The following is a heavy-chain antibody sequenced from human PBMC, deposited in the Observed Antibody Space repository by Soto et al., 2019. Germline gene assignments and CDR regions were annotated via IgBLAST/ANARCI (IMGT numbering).Heavy chain of an antibody. CDR3: ARGIGVVVTGVLDY. D-gene: IGHD2-2*01. CDR1: GFTFSSYW. Sequence: EVQLVESGGGLVQPGGSLRLSCAASGFTFSSYWMHWVRQAPGKGLMWVSRINTDGSSTSYADSVKGRFTISRDNAKNTLYLQMNSLRAEDTAVYYCARGIGVVVTGVLDYWGQGTLVTVSS. CDR2: INTDGSST. J-gene: IGHJ4*02. V-gene: IGHV3-74*01.